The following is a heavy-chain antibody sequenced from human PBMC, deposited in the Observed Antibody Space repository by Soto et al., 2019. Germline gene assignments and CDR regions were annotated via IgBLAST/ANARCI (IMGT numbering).Heavy chain of an antibody. V-gene: IGHV3-64D*06. D-gene: IGHD6-19*01. CDR2: ISDNGGGT. J-gene: IGHJ4*02. CDR1: GFTFSSYS. Sequence: PGGSLRLSCSASGFTFSSYSMFWVRHAPGKGLEYVSAISDNGGGTYYADSVKGRFTMSRDDPKNTLYLQMSSLRAEDTAVYYCVTGYSSGWYEIYWGQGTLVTVSS. CDR3: VTGYSSGWYEIY.